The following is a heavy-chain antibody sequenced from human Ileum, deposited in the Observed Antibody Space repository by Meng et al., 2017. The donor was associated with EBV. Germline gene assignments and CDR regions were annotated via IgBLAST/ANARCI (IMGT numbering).Heavy chain of an antibody. CDR3: ASSDYYRSDY. V-gene: IGHV4-4*02. J-gene: IGHJ4*02. D-gene: IGHD3-22*01. CDR2: TSHSGST. CDR1: GGSISRSNW. Sequence: VQPQEPGPGLVRPSGTPSLTSAVCGGSISRSNWWSWVRQPPGKGLEWIGDTSHSGSTNYSPSLKSRVTISLDKSKNQLSLKLNSVTAADTAVYYCASSDYYRSDYWGQGTLVTVSS.